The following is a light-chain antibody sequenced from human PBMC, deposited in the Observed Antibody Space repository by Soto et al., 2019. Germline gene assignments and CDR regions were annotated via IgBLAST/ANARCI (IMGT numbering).Light chain of an antibody. CDR1: QTVGTF. J-gene: IGKJ2*01. V-gene: IGKV3-11*01. CDR2: DAS. Sequence: EIVLTQSPATLSLSPGERATLSCRASQTVGTFLAWYQQKPGQAPRLVIYDASKRATGIPARFSGTGSGTDFALTISSIEPEDFAVYYCQHSTNWPRTFGQGTKLDIK. CDR3: QHSTNWPRT.